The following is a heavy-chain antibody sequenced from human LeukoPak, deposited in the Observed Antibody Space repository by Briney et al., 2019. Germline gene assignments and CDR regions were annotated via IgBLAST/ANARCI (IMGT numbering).Heavy chain of an antibody. J-gene: IGHJ4*02. V-gene: IGHV4-59*12. D-gene: IGHD3-22*01. CDR3: ARLSSGYLRYYFDY. CDR2: IYYSGST. Sequence: SETLSLTCTVSGGSISSYYWSWIRQPPGKGLEWIGYIYYSGSTNYNPSLKSRVTISVDTSKNQFSLKLSSVTAADTAVYYCARLSSGYLRYYFDYWGQGTLVTVSS. CDR1: GGSISSYY.